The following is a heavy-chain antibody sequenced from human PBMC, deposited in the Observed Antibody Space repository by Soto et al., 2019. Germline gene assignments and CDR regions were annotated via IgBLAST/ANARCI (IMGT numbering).Heavy chain of an antibody. V-gene: IGHV3-33*01. D-gene: IGHD1-7*01. Sequence: QVQMVESGGGVVQPGGSLTRSCAASGFTVSRHGLHWVRQAPGKGLEWVAVRWYDGSNRYYADSVKGRFTISKANSKNPPYLEMNTLRPEDTAMYYCAAATTWNFHFPYWGQGTQVTFSS. CDR1: GFTVSRHG. J-gene: IGHJ4*02. CDR3: AAATTWNFHFPY. CDR2: RWYDGSNR.